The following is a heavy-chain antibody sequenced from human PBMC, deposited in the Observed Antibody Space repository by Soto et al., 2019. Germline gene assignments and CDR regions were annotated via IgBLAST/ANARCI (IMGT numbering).Heavy chain of an antibody. CDR2: INTYNGNT. J-gene: IGHJ4*02. V-gene: IGHV1-18*01. CDR1: GYTFTNFG. CDR3: ARGGTPIDY. Sequence: QVQLVQSGAEVKKPGASVKVSCKTSGYTFTNFGISWVRQAPGQGLEWMGWINTYNGNTNYAQKFQGSVTMTTDTSTSTGYMQLRSLRSDDTAVYYCARGGTPIDYGGQGTLVTVSS. D-gene: IGHD3-16*01.